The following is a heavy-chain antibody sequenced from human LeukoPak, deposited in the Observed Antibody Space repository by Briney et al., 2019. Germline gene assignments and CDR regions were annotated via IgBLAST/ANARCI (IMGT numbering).Heavy chain of an antibody. D-gene: IGHD4/OR15-4a*01. CDR2: IIPIFGTA. J-gene: IGHJ3*02. CDR3: ASAKSNGDAFDI. V-gene: IGHV1-69*05. Sequence: SVKVSCKASGGTFSSYAISWVRQAPGQGLEWMGGIIPIFGTANYAQKFQGRVTITTDESTSTAYMELSSLRSEDTAVYYCASAKSNGDAFDIWGQGTMVTVSS. CDR1: GGTFSSYA.